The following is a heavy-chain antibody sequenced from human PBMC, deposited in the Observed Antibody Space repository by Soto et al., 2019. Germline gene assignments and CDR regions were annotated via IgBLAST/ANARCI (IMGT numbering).Heavy chain of an antibody. J-gene: IGHJ5*02. CDR3: ARLGAYYHSLDP. D-gene: IGHD3-3*01. CDR1: GCSFSPNY. CDR2: IYYGGST. Sequence: QVQLQESGPGLVEPSATLSLTCTVSGCSFSPNYWSWVRQPPGKGLEWVDYIYYGGSTSYNPSLKSRVTISREASKSLVYMRLTSVTAADSAVYYCARLGAYYHSLDPCGPGTLVTVSS. V-gene: IGHV4-59*08.